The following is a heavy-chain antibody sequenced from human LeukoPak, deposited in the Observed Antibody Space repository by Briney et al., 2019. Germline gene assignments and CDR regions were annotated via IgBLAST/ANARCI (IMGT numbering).Heavy chain of an antibody. Sequence: GASVKVSCKASGGTFSSYAISWVRQAPGQGLEWMGGIIPIFGTANYAQKFQGRVTITADESTSTAYMELSSLRSEDTAVYYCAEARDLWFGNRNYGMDVWGQGTTVTVSS. V-gene: IGHV1-69*13. CDR2: IIPIFGTA. J-gene: IGHJ6*02. CDR1: GGTFSSYA. D-gene: IGHD3-10*01. CDR3: AEARDLWFGNRNYGMDV.